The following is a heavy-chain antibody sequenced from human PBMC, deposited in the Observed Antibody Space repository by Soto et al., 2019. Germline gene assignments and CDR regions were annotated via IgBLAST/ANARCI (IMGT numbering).Heavy chain of an antibody. CDR1: GYTFTNYY. CDR2: INPSGIST. D-gene: IGHD2-15*01. J-gene: IGHJ4*02. CDR3: ARVPVSYRAPCSGGSCYLFDY. V-gene: IGHV1-46*01. Sequence: GASVKVSCKTSGYTFTNYYIHWVRQAPGQGLGWMGVINPSGISTTYAQKFQGRVTMTRDTSTSTVYMDLSSLRPEDTAVYFCARVPVSYRAPCSGGSCYLFDYWGQGTLVTVSS.